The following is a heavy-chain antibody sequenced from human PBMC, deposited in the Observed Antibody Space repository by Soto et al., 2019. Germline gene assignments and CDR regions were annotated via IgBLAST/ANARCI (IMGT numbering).Heavy chain of an antibody. CDR1: GGTFSSYA. CDR3: ARAARGLESILRDYSFQR. V-gene: IGHV1-69*13. D-gene: IGHD4-17*01. Sequence: SVKVSCKASGGTFSSYAISWVRQAPGQGLEWMGGIIPIFGTANYAQKFQGRVTITADESTSTAYMELSSLRSEDTAVYYCARAARGLESILRDYSFQRWGQGTLVTVSS. CDR2: IIPIFGTA. J-gene: IGHJ1*01.